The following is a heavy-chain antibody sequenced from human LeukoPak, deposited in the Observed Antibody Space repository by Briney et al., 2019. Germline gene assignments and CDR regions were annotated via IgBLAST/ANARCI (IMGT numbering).Heavy chain of an antibody. V-gene: IGHV3-23*01. D-gene: IGHD6-19*01. Sequence: GGSLRLSCAASGFTFSSYAMSWVRQAPGKGLEWVSAISGSGGSTYYADSVKGRFTISRDNSKNTLYLQMNSLRAEDTAVYYCAKEKLGGIAVAGTTDYWGQGTLVTVSS. J-gene: IGHJ4*02. CDR3: AKEKLGGIAVAGTTDY. CDR2: ISGSGGST. CDR1: GFTFSSYA.